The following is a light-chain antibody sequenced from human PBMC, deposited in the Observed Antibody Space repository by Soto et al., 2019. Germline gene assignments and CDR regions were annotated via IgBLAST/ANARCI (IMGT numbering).Light chain of an antibody. V-gene: IGLV2-11*01. CDR2: DVT. CDR1: SRYVGNFNY. Sequence: QSALSQPRSVSGSPGQSVTISCTGTSRYVGNFNYVSWYQQYPGKAPKLMIYDVTKRPSGVPDRFSGSKSGNTASLTISGLRAEDEADYYCFSYAGSYSWVFGTGTKVTVL. J-gene: IGLJ1*01. CDR3: FSYAGSYSWV.